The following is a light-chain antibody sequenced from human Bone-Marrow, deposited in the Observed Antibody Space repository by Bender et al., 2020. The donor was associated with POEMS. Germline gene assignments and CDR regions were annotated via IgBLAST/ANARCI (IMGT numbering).Light chain of an antibody. V-gene: IGLV2-14*02. CDR1: SSDIGSYNL. Sequence: QSALTQPASVSGSPGQSITISCTGTSSDIGSYNLVSWYQKHPGKAPKFVIYEVSKRPSGVSNRFSGSKSGNTASLTISGLQAEDEGDYYCTSYTSSSTIFYVFGTGTKVTVL. CDR3: TSYTSSSTIFYV. CDR2: EVS. J-gene: IGLJ1*01.